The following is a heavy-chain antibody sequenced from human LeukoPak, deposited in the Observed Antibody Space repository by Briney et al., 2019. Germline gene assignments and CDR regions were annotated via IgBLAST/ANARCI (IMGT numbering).Heavy chain of an antibody. Sequence: ASVKVSCKASGGTFSSYAISWVRQAPGQGLEWMGGIIPIFGTANYAQKFQGRVTITADESTSTAYMELSSLRSEDTAVYYCARTTGANCGGDCYSYYYYMDVWGKGTTVTISS. V-gene: IGHV1-69*13. CDR1: GGTFSSYA. CDR3: ARTTGANCGGDCYSYYYYMDV. J-gene: IGHJ6*03. CDR2: IIPIFGTA. D-gene: IGHD2-21*02.